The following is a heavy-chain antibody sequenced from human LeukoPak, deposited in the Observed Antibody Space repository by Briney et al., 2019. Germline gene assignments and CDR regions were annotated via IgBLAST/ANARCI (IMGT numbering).Heavy chain of an antibody. CDR3: ARGFVAAAGTGIYFDY. V-gene: IGHV3-21*01. J-gene: IGHJ4*02. CDR2: ISSSSSYI. CDR1: GFTFSSYS. Sequence: GGSLRLSCAASGFTFSSYSMNWVRHAPGKGLEWVSSISSSSSYIYYADSVKGRLTISRDNAKNSLYLQMNSLRAEDTAVYYCARGFVAAAGTGIYFDYWGQGTLVTVSS. D-gene: IGHD6-13*01.